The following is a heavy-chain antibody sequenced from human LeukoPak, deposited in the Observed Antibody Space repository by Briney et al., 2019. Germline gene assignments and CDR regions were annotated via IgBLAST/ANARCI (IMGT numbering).Heavy chain of an antibody. CDR2: ISGSGGST. Sequence: GGSLRLSCAASGFTFSSYAMSWVRQAPGKGLEWVSAISGSGGSTYYADSVKGRFTISRDNAKNSLYLQMNSLRAEDTAVYYCARDGHTDTFLFDYWGQGTLVTVSS. V-gene: IGHV3-23*01. CDR3: ARDGHTDTFLFDY. CDR1: GFTFSSYA. J-gene: IGHJ4*02. D-gene: IGHD2/OR15-2a*01.